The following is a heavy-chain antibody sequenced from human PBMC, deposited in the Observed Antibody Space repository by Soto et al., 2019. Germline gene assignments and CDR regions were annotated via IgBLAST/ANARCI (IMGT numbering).Heavy chain of an antibody. D-gene: IGHD6-13*01. Sequence: GGSLSLSCEASGFTFSGFDMHWVRQPTGKGLEWVSSIGTAGDTYYAVSVKGRFTISRDNAKNSLSLRMNSLRAGDMAVYFCAKSQEIGTHFFDSRGQGTQVTV. J-gene: IGHJ4*02. CDR2: IGTAGDT. CDR3: AKSQEIGTHFFDS. V-gene: IGHV3-13*01. CDR1: GFTFSGFD.